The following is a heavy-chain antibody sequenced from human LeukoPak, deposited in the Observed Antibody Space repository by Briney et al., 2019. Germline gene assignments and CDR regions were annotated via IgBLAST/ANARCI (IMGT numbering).Heavy chain of an antibody. CDR3: ARDNIVVVVAAIHNWFDP. V-gene: IGHV3-21*01. CDR1: GFTFSSYS. J-gene: IGHJ5*02. CDR2: ISSSSSYI. Sequence: GGSLRLSCAASGFTFSSYSMNWVRQAPGKGLEWVSSISSSSSYIYYADSVKGRFTISRDNAKNSLYLQMNSLRAEDTAVYYCARDNIVVVVAAIHNWFDPWGQGTLVTVSS. D-gene: IGHD2-15*01.